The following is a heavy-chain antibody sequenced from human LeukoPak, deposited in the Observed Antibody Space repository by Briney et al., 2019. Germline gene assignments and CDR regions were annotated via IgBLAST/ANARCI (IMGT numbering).Heavy chain of an antibody. CDR1: GGSISSSSYY. CDR2: IYYSGST. Sequence: PSETLSLTCTVSGGSISSSSYYWGWIRQPPGKELEWIGSIYYSGSTYYNPSLKSRVTISVDTSKNQFSLRLSSVTAADTAVYYCSGSRHVLWLDPWGQGTLVTVSS. D-gene: IGHD2-8*01. J-gene: IGHJ5*02. V-gene: IGHV4-39*01. CDR3: SGSRHVLWLDP.